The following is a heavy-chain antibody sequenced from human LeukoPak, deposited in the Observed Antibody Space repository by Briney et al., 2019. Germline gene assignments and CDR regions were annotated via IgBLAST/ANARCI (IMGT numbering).Heavy chain of an antibody. CDR3: AKLYYDILTGYSPTYYFDY. D-gene: IGHD3-9*01. CDR1: EFTFSSYS. CDR2: ISGSGGST. J-gene: IGHJ4*02. V-gene: IGHV3-23*01. Sequence: GESLRLSCAASEFTFSSYSMNWVRQAPGKGLEWVSAISGSGGSTYYADSVKGRFTISRDNSKNTLYLQMNSLRAEDTAVYYCAKLYYDILTGYSPTYYFDYWGQGTLVTVSS.